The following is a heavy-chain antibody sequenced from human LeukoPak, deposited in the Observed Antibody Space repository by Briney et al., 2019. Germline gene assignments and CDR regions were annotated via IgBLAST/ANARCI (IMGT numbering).Heavy chain of an antibody. CDR3: ARGPGGSSSSDFDY. V-gene: IGHV4-61*02. CDR1: GGSISSGSYY. CDR2: IYTSGST. Sequence: DPSETLYLTCTVSGGSISSGSYYWSWIRQPAGKGLEWIGRIYTSGSTNYNPSLKSRVTISVDTSKNQFSLKLSSVTAADTAVYYCARGPGGSSSSDFDYWGQGTLVTVSS. D-gene: IGHD6-6*01. J-gene: IGHJ4*02.